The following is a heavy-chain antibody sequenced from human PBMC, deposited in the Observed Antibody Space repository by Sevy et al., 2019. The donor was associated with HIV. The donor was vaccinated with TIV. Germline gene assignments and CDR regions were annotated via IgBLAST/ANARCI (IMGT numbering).Heavy chain of an antibody. CDR1: GITFSCYL. V-gene: IGHV3-74*01. CDR2: INSDGRST. D-gene: IGHD3-3*01. CDR3: ARGITIFGVVIGY. J-gene: IGHJ4*02. Sequence: GSLRPSCAASGITFSCYLMHWVRQAPGEGLGGVSSINSDGRSTNYADSVKGRFTISRDNAKNTLYLQMNSLRAEDTAVYYCARGITIFGVVIGYWGQGTLVTVSS.